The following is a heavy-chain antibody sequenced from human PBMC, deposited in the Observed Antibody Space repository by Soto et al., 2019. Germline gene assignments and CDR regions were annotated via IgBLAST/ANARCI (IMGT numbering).Heavy chain of an antibody. J-gene: IGHJ4*02. V-gene: IGHV3-23*01. CDR2: ISGSGDST. CDR3: AKDSFINLRGYDSY. D-gene: IGHD5-12*01. Sequence: LRLSCAASGFTFSTYAMIWVRQAPGKGLEWVSAISGSGDSTYYADSVKGRFTISRDNSKNTLYLQMSSLRAEDTAIYYCAKDSFINLRGYDSYWGQGTLVTVSS. CDR1: GFTFSTYA.